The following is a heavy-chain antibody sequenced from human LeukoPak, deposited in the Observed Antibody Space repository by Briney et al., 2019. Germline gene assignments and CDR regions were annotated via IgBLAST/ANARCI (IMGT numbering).Heavy chain of an antibody. V-gene: IGHV4-61*01. Sequence: PSETLSLTCTVSGGSISSSSYYWSWIRQPPGRGLEWIGYISYSGSTNYNPSLKSRVTISVDTSKNQFSLKLASVTAADTAVYYCSGSYLYYYYYYMNVWGKGTTVTISS. CDR1: GGSISSSSYY. CDR3: SGSYLYYYYYYMNV. CDR2: ISYSGST. J-gene: IGHJ6*03. D-gene: IGHD1-26*01.